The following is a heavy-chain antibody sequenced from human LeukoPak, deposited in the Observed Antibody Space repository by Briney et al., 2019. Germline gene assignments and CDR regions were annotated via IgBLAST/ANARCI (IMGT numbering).Heavy chain of an antibody. CDR1: GGSISSGGYY. CDR3: ARGEPSDIAARPIYFDY. CDR2: IYYSGST. V-gene: IGHV4-31*03. J-gene: IGHJ4*02. D-gene: IGHD6-6*01. Sequence: SETLSLTCTVSGGSISSGGYYWSWIRQHPGKGLEWIRYIYYSGSTYYNPSLKSRVTISVDTSKNQFSLKLSSVTAAGTAVYYCARGEPSDIAARPIYFDYWGQGTLVTVSS.